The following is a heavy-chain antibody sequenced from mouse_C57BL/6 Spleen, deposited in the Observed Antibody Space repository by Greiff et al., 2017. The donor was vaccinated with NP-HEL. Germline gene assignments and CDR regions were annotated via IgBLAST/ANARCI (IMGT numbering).Heavy chain of an antibody. CDR3: ARERGLDYYAMDY. Sequence: EVKLEESVAELVRPGASVKLSCTASGFNIKNTYMHWVKQRPEQGLEWIGRIDPANGNTKYAPKFQGKATITADTSSNTAYLQLSSLTSEDTAIYYCARERGLDYYAMDYWGQGTSVTVSS. CDR1: GFNIKNTY. V-gene: IGHV14-3*01. CDR2: IDPANGNT. J-gene: IGHJ4*01. D-gene: IGHD3-3*01.